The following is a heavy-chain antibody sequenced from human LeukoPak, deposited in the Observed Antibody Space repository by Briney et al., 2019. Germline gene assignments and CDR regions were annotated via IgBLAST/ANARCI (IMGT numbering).Heavy chain of an antibody. J-gene: IGHJ4*02. Sequence: PGGPRRLSGAAPGFTASANYMSWVAQLPGKGLEWVSVISSGDNTNYADSVKGRFTISRDNSNKTLNLQMNSLRVEDTAVYYCARHQAMAIDYWGQGTLVSVSS. CDR1: GFTASANY. CDR2: ISSGDNT. V-gene: IGHV3-53*01. CDR3: ARHQAMAIDY. D-gene: IGHD5-24*01.